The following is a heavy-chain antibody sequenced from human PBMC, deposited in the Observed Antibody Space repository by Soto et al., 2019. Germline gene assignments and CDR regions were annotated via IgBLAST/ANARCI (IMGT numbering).Heavy chain of an antibody. J-gene: IGHJ6*02. Sequence: QITLKESGPTLVKPTQTLTLTCTFSGFSLSTSGVGVGWIRQPPGKALEWLALIYWDDDKRYSPSLKSRLTITTDTSKNQVVLTMTNMDPVDTATYYCAHKLHDSSGYYPYYYYGMDVWGQGTTVTVSS. CDR3: AHKLHDSSGYYPYYYYGMDV. CDR1: GFSLSTSGVG. V-gene: IGHV2-5*02. D-gene: IGHD3-22*01. CDR2: IYWDDDK.